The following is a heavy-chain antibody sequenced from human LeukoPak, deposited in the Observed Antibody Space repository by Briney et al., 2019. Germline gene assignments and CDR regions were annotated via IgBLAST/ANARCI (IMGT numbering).Heavy chain of an antibody. D-gene: IGHD3-10*01. V-gene: IGHV3-23*01. J-gene: IGHJ4*02. CDR1: GFTFSSYG. CDR2: ISGSGGST. CDR3: ARLRFGELSPIDY. Sequence: PGGSLRLSCAASGFTFSSYGMSWVRQAPGKGLEWVSAISGSGGSTYYADSVKGRFTISRDNSKNSLYLQMNSLRAEDTAIYYCARLRFGELSPIDYWGQGTLVTVSS.